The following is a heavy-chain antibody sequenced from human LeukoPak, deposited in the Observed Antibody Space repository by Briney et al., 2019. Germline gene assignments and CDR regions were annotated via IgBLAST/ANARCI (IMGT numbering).Heavy chain of an antibody. Sequence: PSETLSLTCTVSGDSISGADYYWSWIRQPPGKGLEWIAYVYYSGSTYYNPSLKSRLTISVDTSKNQFSLKLNSVTAADTAVYYCARMSGYYGDWGQGTLVTVSS. V-gene: IGHV4-30-4*01. J-gene: IGHJ4*02. CDR2: VYYSGST. D-gene: IGHD3-22*01. CDR1: GDSISGADYY. CDR3: ARMSGYYGD.